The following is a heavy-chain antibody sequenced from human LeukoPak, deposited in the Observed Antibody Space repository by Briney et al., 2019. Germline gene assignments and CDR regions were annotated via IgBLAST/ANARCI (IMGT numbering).Heavy chain of an antibody. CDR2: ISSSSSTI. CDR3: ARGGQILYSPTVY. J-gene: IGHJ4*02. V-gene: IGHV3-48*01. D-gene: IGHD2-2*02. CDR1: GFTFSSYS. Sequence: GGSLRLSCAASGFTFSSYSMNWVRQAPGKGLGWVSYISSSSSTIYYADSVKGRFTISRDNAKNSLYLQMNSLRAEDTAVYYCARGGQILYSPTVYWGQGTLVTVSS.